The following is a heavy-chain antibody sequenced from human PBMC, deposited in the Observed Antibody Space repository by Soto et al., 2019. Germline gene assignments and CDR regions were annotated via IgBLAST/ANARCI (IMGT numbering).Heavy chain of an antibody. J-gene: IGHJ6*02. Sequence: PGGSLRLSCAASGFTFSSYGMHWVRQAPGKGLEWVAVIWCDGSNKYYADSVKGRFTISRDNSKNTLYLQMNSLRAEDTAVYYCEREHFVIAPLRPHGIEVWCQAITVTVS. CDR1: GFTFSSYG. CDR2: IWCDGSNK. CDR3: EREHFVIAPLRPHGIEV. D-gene: IGHD6-6*01. V-gene: IGHV3-33*01.